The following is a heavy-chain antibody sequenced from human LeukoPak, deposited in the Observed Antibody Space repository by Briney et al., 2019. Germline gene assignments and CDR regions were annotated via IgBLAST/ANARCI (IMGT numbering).Heavy chain of an antibody. Sequence: PGGSLRLSCAASGFTFSSYGMHWVRQAPGKGLEWVAVISYDGSNKYYADSVKGRFTISRDNAKKSLYLQMNSLRVEDTAVYYCARDTWTTVTHIFDYWGQGTLVTVSS. J-gene: IGHJ4*02. V-gene: IGHV3-30*03. CDR1: GFTFSSYG. CDR2: ISYDGSNK. D-gene: IGHD4-17*01. CDR3: ARDTWTTVTHIFDY.